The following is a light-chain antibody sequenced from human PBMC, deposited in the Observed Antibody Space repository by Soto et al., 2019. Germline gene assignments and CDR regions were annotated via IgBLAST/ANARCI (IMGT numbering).Light chain of an antibody. Sequence: EIVLTQSPGTLSLSPGESAILSCRVSQSVNSNYLAWYQQKPGQAPRLLIYGASSRATGVPNRFSGSGSGTDFTLTISSLEPEDFAVYYCHQYGLSPRHPFGQGTKLEIK. J-gene: IGKJ2*01. CDR1: QSVNSNY. CDR3: HQYGLSPRHP. V-gene: IGKV3-20*01. CDR2: GAS.